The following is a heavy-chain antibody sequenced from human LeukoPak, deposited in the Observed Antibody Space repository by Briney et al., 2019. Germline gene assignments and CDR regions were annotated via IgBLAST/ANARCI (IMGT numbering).Heavy chain of an antibody. V-gene: IGHV3-21*01. CDR2: IAGSSGYI. CDR1: GFTFSSYT. D-gene: IGHD2-21*02. J-gene: IGHJ4*01. CDR3: AGDRGAYCGGDCYLGFDY. Sequence: GGSLRLSCAASGFTFSSYTINWVRQAPGKGLEWVSSIAGSSGYISYADSVKGRFTISRDNAKKSLYLQMTSLTAEDTAVYYCAGDRGAYCGGDCYLGFDYWGRGTLVTVSS.